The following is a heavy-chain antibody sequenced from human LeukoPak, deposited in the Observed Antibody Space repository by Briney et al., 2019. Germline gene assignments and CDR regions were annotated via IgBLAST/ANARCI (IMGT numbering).Heavy chain of an antibody. V-gene: IGHV3-23*01. Sequence: GGSLRLSCVASGLTFSSHAMTWVRQTPGKGLEWVSGITGSGATTYYAGSVKGRFTISRDNSRNTLYLQMNNLRAEDTAVYYCASRPQDETYYAVFDYWGPGTLVTVSS. CDR2: ITGSGATT. J-gene: IGHJ4*02. CDR1: GLTFSSHA. CDR3: ASRPQDETYYAVFDY. D-gene: IGHD1-26*01.